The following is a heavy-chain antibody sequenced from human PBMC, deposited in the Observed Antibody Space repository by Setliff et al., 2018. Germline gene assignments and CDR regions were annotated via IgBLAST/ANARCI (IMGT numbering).Heavy chain of an antibody. CDR3: ARGGSALDNWFDP. Sequence: SETLSLTCTVSGGSISSGSYYWSWIRQPAGKGLEWIGRIYTSGSTNYNPSLKSRVTISVDTSKNQFSLKLSSVTAADTAVYYCARGGSALDNWFDPWGQGMLVTVSS. V-gene: IGHV4-61*02. CDR1: GGSISSGSYY. D-gene: IGHD3-10*01. CDR2: IYTSGST. J-gene: IGHJ5*02.